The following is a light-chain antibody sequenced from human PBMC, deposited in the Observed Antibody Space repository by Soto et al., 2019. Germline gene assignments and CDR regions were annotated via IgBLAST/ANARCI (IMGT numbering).Light chain of an antibody. CDR3: QSYDSSLSVVV. Sequence: QSVLTQPPSVSGAPGQRVSISCTGGSSNIGASFDVHWYQQLPGAVPKLLIYANTNRPSGVPDRFSASKSGSSASLAITGLQAEDEADYYCQSYDSSLSVVVFGGGTKLTVL. CDR2: ANT. J-gene: IGLJ2*01. V-gene: IGLV1-40*01. CDR1: SSNIGASFD.